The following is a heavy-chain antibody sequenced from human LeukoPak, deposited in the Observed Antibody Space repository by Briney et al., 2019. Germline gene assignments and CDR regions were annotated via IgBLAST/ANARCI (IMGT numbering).Heavy chain of an antibody. J-gene: IGHJ4*02. D-gene: IGHD4-17*01. CDR1: GFTFSSYA. V-gene: IGHV3-23*01. CDR3: AKVPTVTTLAYFDY. Sequence: GGSLRLSCAASGFTFSSYAMIWVRQAPGKGLEGVSAITGSGATTYSADSVRGRFTISRDNSKNTLYMQMNTLRAEDTAVYYCAKVPTVTTLAYFDYWGQGTLVTVSS. CDR2: ITGSGATT.